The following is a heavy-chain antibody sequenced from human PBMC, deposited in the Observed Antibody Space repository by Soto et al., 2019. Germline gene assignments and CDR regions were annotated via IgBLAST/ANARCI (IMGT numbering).Heavy chain of an antibody. CDR3: ARVAAAYDFWRKYYYYMDV. J-gene: IGHJ6*03. V-gene: IGHV4-59*01. CDR1: GGSISSYY. D-gene: IGHD3-3*01. CDR2: IYYSGST. Sequence: SETLSLTCTVSGGSISSYYWSWIRQPPGKGLEWIGYIYYSGSTNYNPSLKSRVTISVDTSKNQFSLKLSSVTAADTAVYYCARVAAAYDFWRKYYYYMDVWGKGTKVPVSS.